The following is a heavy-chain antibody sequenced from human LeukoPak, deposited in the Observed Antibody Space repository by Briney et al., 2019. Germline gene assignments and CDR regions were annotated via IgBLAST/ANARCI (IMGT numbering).Heavy chain of an antibody. CDR2: ISTGSGYI. V-gene: IGHV3-21*01. CDR1: GLASSSYA. D-gene: IGHD4-17*01. CDR3: ARGYGDGDTPRDY. J-gene: IGHJ4*01. Sequence: PGGSLRLSCAASGLASSSYAMNWVRPAPGEGLEWVSSISTGSGYIYYADSVKGGFTISRDNAKSSLYLQMASLSADDTGVYYCARGYGDGDTPRDYWGHGTLVTVSS.